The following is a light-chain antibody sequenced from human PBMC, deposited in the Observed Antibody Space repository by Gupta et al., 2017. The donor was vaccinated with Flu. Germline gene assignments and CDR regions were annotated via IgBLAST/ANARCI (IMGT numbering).Light chain of an antibody. Sequence: MVTISSSGSMSDIGSKLVYWYQQFPGTAPKLLISRNSQRPSGVPDRFSGSKSGTSASLAISGLRSEDESNYDCAAWDDSRRGWVFGGGTKLTVL. V-gene: IGLV1-47*02. J-gene: IGLJ3*02. CDR2: RNS. CDR3: AAWDDSRRGWV. CDR1: MSDIGSKL.